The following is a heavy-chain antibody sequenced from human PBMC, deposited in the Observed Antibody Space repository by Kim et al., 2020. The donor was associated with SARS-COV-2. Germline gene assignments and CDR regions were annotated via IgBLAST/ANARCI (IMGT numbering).Heavy chain of an antibody. V-gene: IGHV4-34*01. J-gene: IGHJ6*02. Sequence: SETLSLTCAVYGGSFSGYYWSWIRQPPGKGLEWIGEINHSGSTNYNPSLKSRVTISVDTSKNQFSLKLSSVTAADTAVYYCARCPRREVVVAHYSGPYYYCCGMDVWGQGATVTVSS. D-gene: IGHD2-15*01. CDR1: GGSFSGYY. CDR2: INHSGST. CDR3: ARCPRREVVVAHYSGPYYYCCGMDV.